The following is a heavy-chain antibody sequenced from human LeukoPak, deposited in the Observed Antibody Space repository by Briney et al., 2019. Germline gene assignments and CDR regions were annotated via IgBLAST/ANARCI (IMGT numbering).Heavy chain of an antibody. CDR1: GDSIRSYG. D-gene: IGHD3-10*01. Sequence: ASEKVSCKASGDSIRSYGITWVRQAPGQGLEWMGWISDYDGNTNYAQNVQGRVTMTTDTSTSTAYMELRSLRSDDTAVYYCARSRVRGSPHPNAFDIWGKGTKVTVSS. CDR2: ISDYDGNT. CDR3: ARSRVRGSPHPNAFDI. V-gene: IGHV1-18*01. J-gene: IGHJ3*02.